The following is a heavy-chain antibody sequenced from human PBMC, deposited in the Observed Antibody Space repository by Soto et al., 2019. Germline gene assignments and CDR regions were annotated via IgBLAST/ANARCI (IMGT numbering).Heavy chain of an antibody. CDR1: GGSISSSNW. CDR3: ASRVSDYFDY. J-gene: IGHJ4*02. CDR2: IYHSGST. V-gene: IGHV4-4*02. D-gene: IGHD6-19*01. Sequence: PSETLSLTCAVSGGSISSSNWWSWVRQPPGKGLEWIGDIYHSGSTNYNPSLKSRVTMSVDKSTNQFSLKLSSVTAADTAVYYCASRVSDYFDYWGQGTPVTVSS.